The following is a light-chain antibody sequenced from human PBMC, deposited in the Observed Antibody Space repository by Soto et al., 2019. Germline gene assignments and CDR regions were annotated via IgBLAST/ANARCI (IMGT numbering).Light chain of an antibody. J-gene: IGKJ1*01. Sequence: EIVMTQSPATLSVSPGERATLSCRASQSVSSNLAWYQQKPGQAPRLLIYGASTRATGIPAMFSSSGSGTEFTLTISSLQSEDFAIYFCQQYNNWPPDRTFGQGTKVEIK. CDR2: GAS. CDR1: QSVSSN. CDR3: QQYNNWPPDRT. V-gene: IGKV3-15*01.